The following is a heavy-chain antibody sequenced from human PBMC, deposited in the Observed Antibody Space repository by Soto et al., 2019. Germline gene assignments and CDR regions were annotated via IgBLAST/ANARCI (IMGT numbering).Heavy chain of an antibody. CDR1: GFTFDDYA. V-gene: IGHV3-9*01. J-gene: IGHJ4*02. D-gene: IGHD6-13*01. CDR3: ARAGIGIAEAGTQFDY. Sequence: EVQLVESGGGLVQPGRSLRLSCAASGFTFDDYAMHWVRQAPGKGLEWVSGISWNSGSIGYAHSVKGRFTISRDNAKNSLYLQLNSLRADDTALYYCARAGIGIAEAGTQFDYWGQGTLVTVCS. CDR2: ISWNSGSI.